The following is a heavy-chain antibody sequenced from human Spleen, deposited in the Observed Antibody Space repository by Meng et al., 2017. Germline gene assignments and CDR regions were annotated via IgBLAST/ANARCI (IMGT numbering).Heavy chain of an antibody. D-gene: IGHD2-2*01. CDR3: VRFSTSPDWFDP. CDR1: GGPISSSSYY. J-gene: IGHJ5*02. CDR2: IYYSGST. Sequence: LQLQEAGPGLVKPSETLSLTRTVSGGPISSSSYYWGWIRQPPGKGLEWIGTIYYSGSTYYNPSLKSRVTISVDTSKNQFSLKLSSVTAADTAVYYCVRFSTSPDWFDPWGQGTLVTVSS. V-gene: IGHV4-39*07.